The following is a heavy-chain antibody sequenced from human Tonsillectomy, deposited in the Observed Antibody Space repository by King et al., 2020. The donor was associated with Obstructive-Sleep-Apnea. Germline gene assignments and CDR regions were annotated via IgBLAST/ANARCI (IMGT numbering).Heavy chain of an antibody. CDR2: IIPKFGTA. Sequence: QLVQSGAEVKKPGSSVRVSCKASGGTFDNYAISWVRQAPGQGLEWMGGIIPKFGTAKYAPKFQGRVTVTADKSTYTAYMELSSLRSEDTAVYYCARDFYRGADLPYYFDYWGQGTLVTVSS. CDR1: GGTFDNYA. D-gene: IGHD2/OR15-2a*01. V-gene: IGHV1-69*06. CDR3: ARDFYRGADLPYYFDY. J-gene: IGHJ4*02.